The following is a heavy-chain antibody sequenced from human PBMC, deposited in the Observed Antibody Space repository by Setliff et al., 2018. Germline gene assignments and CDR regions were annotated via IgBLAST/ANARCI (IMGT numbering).Heavy chain of an antibody. V-gene: IGHV4-34*01. Sequence: LTCAVYGGSFSTYYWIWIRQPPGKGLEWIGEIYHSGSTNYNPSLKSRVTISVDKSKNQFSLKLSSVTAADTAVYYCARGKDYGMDVWGQGTTVTVSS. D-gene: IGHD2-15*01. CDR3: ARGKDYGMDV. CDR1: GGSFSTYY. CDR2: IYHSGST. J-gene: IGHJ6*02.